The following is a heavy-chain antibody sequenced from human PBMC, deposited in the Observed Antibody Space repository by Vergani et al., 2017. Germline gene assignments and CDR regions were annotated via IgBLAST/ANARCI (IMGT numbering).Heavy chain of an antibody. CDR2: ISGSGGST. Sequence: EVQLLESGGGLVQPGGSLRLSCTASGFIFSNYAMNWVRQAPGKGLEWVSGISGSGGSTYYADSVKGRFTISRDNSKNTLYLQMNSLGAEDTAVYYCAKEGKDGSFDIWGQGTMVTVSS. D-gene: IGHD1-1*01. CDR3: AKEGKDGSFDI. V-gene: IGHV3-23*01. CDR1: GFIFSNYA. J-gene: IGHJ3*02.